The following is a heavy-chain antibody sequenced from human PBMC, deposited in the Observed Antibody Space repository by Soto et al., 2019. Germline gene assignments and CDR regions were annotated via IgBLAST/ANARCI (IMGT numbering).Heavy chain of an antibody. Sequence: SETLSLTCTVSGGSISSGGYYWSWIRQHPGKGLEWIGYIYYSGSTYYNPSLKSRVTISVDTSISTAYMELSRLRSDDTAVYYCARVAAAAALYYFDYWGQGTLVTVSS. CDR3: ARVAAAAALYYFDY. V-gene: IGHV4-31*03. CDR1: GGSISSGGYY. J-gene: IGHJ4*02. D-gene: IGHD6-13*01. CDR2: IYYSGST.